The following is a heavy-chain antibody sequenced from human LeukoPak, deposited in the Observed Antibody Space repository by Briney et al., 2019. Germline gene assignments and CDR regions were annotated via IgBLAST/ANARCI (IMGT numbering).Heavy chain of an antibody. J-gene: IGHJ4*02. CDR2: ISSSSSYI. V-gene: IGHV3-21*01. CDR1: GFTFSSYS. D-gene: IGHD1-26*01. Sequence: GGSLRLSCAASGFTFSSYSMNWVRQAPGKGLEWVSSISSSSSYIYYADSVKGRFTISRDNAKNSLYLQMNSLRAEDTAVYYCARSKGSYSGRSLFDYWGQGTLVTVSS. CDR3: ARSKGSYSGRSLFDY.